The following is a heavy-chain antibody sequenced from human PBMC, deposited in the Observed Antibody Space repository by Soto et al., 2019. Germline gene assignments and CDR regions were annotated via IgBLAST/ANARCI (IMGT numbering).Heavy chain of an antibody. Sequence: QVQLVQSGAEVRKPGASVTVSCRSSGDSFNDYYTLGATGPWTGVEWMGWINPNGGVTKYAQKFQGWVSMTRDTSIRTVYMQLSRLRSDDTAVYYCARESGGATATLDYYYFYMDVWGTRTTVTVSS. J-gene: IGHJ6*03. CDR2: INPNGGVT. CDR1: GDSFNDYY. V-gene: IGHV1-2*04. CDR3: ARESGGATATLDYYYFYMDV. D-gene: IGHD5-12*01.